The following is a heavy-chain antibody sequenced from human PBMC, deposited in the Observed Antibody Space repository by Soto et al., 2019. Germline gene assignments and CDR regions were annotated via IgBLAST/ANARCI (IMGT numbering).Heavy chain of an antibody. CDR2: IYHSGTS. Sequence: ASETLSLTCAVSGDSISSGGFSWSWIRQPPGKGLEWIGYIYHSGTSFYNPSLKSRVTISVDTSKNQFSLKLSSVTAADTAVYYCAGGAAHYYYYYGMDVWGQGTTVTVSS. D-gene: IGHD2-15*01. J-gene: IGHJ6*02. V-gene: IGHV4-30-2*02. CDR3: AGGAAHYYYYYGMDV. CDR1: GDSISSGGFS.